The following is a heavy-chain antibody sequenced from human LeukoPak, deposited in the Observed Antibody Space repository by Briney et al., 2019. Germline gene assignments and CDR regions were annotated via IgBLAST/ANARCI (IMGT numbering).Heavy chain of an antibody. J-gene: IGHJ4*02. CDR3: AREGPFEYSSSGYFDY. D-gene: IGHD6-6*01. CDR1: GGSISSSSYY. V-gene: IGHV4-39*07. CDR2: IYYSGST. Sequence: PSETLSLTCTVSGGSISSSSYYWGWIRQPPGKGLEWIGSIYYSGSTYYNPSLKSRVTISVDTSKNQFSLRLSSVTAADTAVYYCAREGPFEYSSSGYFDYWGQGTLVTVSS.